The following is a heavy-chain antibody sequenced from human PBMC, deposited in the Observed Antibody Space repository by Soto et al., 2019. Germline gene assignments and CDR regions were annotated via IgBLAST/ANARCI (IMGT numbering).Heavy chain of an antibody. J-gene: IGHJ4*02. D-gene: IGHD6-13*01. Sequence: EVQLLESGGGLVQPGGSLRLSCAASGFTFSNYAVTWVRLAPGKGLEWFSTISGSGGSTYYAFSVKGRFTISRDNYKNTLYLQKNGVRAEDTGVYYCAKDQGSSWYEIDYWGQGTLVTVSS. CDR2: ISGSGGST. V-gene: IGHV3-23*01. CDR1: GFTFSNYA. CDR3: AKDQGSSWYEIDY.